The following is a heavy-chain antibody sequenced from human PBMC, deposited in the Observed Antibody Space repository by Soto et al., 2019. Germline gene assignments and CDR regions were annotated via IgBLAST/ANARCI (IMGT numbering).Heavy chain of an antibody. V-gene: IGHV3-7*01. CDR2: IRQDGNEK. D-gene: IGHD2-15*01. CDR1: GFTFNSYW. CDR3: ARGYCSGGFCFAGAFDI. J-gene: IGHJ3*02. Sequence: GGSLRLSCAASGFTFNSYWMTWVRQAPGQGLEWVANIRQDGNEKNYVDSVKGRFTISRDNAQNSLFLQLNSLRADDTAVYYCARGYCSGGFCFAGAFDIWGQGTRVTVS.